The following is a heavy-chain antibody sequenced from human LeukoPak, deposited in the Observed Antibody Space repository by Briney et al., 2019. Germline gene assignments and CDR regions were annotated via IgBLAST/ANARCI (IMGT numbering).Heavy chain of an antibody. CDR3: ARNILTGLCPDY. J-gene: IGHJ4*02. D-gene: IGHD3-9*01. Sequence: ASVKVSCKASGYTLTSYGISWVRQAPGQGLEWMGWISAYNSNTNYAQKLQGRVTMTTDTSTSTAYMELRSLRSDDTAVYYCARNILTGLCPDYWGQGTLVTVSS. V-gene: IGHV1-18*01. CDR2: ISAYNSNT. CDR1: GYTLTSYG.